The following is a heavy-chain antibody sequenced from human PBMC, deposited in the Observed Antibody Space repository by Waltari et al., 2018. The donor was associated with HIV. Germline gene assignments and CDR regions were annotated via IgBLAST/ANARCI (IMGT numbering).Heavy chain of an antibody. CDR3: ARDTYSRGMDV. CDR1: GGSISSYY. J-gene: IGHJ6*02. D-gene: IGHD6-13*01. V-gene: IGHV4-59*01. Sequence: QVQLQESGPGLVKPSETLSLTCTVSGGSISSYYWSWIRQPPGKGLEWIGYIYYSGSTNYNPSLKSRVTISVDTSKNQFSLKLSSVTAADTAVYYCARDTYSRGMDVWGQGTTVTVSS. CDR2: IYYSGST.